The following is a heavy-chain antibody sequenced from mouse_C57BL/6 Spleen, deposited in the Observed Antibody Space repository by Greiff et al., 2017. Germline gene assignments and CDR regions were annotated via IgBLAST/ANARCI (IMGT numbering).Heavy chain of an antibody. CDR2: IYPGDGDT. J-gene: IGHJ4*01. Sequence: VQLQESGAELVKPGASVKISCKASGYAFSSYWMNWVKQRPGKGLEWIGQIYPGDGDTNYNGKFKGKATLTADKSSSTASMQLSSLTSEDSAVYFWARATTVAYAMDYWGQGTSVTVSS. D-gene: IGHD1-1*01. CDR1: GYAFSSYW. CDR3: ARATTVAYAMDY. V-gene: IGHV1-80*01.